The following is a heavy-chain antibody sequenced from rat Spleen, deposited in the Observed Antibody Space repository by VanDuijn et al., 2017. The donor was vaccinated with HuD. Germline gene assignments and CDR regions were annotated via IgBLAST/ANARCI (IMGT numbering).Heavy chain of an antibody. CDR2: ISYDGETT. V-gene: IGHV5-20*01. CDR1: GFTFGDYG. D-gene: IGHD1-3*01. J-gene: IGHJ2*01. CDR3: TTGLH. Sequence: AASGFTFGDYGMAWIRQAPKKGLEWVAYISYDGETTYFRNSVTGRFTISRDNSKSTLYLQMDSLRSEDTATYYCTTGLHWGQGVMVTVSS.